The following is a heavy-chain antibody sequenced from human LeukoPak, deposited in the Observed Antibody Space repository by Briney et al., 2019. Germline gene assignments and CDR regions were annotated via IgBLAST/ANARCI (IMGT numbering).Heavy chain of an antibody. Sequence: GGSLRLPCAASGFSFLTYAMTWVRQAPGKGLEWVSTVTGSGGRAYYAYSVKGRFTISRDNSKNTVYLQMDSLRSEDTAVYYCAKEATYIASFDHWGQGTLVTVSS. V-gene: IGHV3-23*01. J-gene: IGHJ4*02. CDR2: VTGSGGRA. CDR3: AKEATYIASFDH. CDR1: GFSFLTYA. D-gene: IGHD5-18*01.